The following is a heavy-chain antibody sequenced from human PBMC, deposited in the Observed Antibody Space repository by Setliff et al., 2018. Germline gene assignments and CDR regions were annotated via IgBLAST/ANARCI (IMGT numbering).Heavy chain of an antibody. CDR1: GYSFADYW. V-gene: IGHV5-51*01. Sequence: GESLKISCKTSGYSFADYWVGWVRQMPGKGPEWMAIIHPGNSDVRYSPSFRGQVTVSADRSITTAYLQWSSLKASDTAIYYCARNRVALYDAFDIWGQGTMVTVSS. CDR3: ARNRVALYDAFDI. D-gene: IGHD5-12*01. J-gene: IGHJ3*02. CDR2: IHPGNSDV.